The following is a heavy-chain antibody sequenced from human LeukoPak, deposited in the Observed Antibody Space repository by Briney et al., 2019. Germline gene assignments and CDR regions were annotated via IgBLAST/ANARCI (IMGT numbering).Heavy chain of an antibody. CDR3: ARGGTYSSSSRWFAP. D-gene: IGHD6-6*01. V-gene: IGHV5-51*01. CDR1: GYSFTNYW. Sequence: GESLKISCTGSGYSFTNYWIGWVRQMPGKGLEWMGIIYLGESDTRYSPSFQGQVTISADKSSSTAYLQWSSLKASDTAMYYCARGGTYSSSSRWFAPWGQGTLVTVSS. J-gene: IGHJ5*02. CDR2: IYLGESDT.